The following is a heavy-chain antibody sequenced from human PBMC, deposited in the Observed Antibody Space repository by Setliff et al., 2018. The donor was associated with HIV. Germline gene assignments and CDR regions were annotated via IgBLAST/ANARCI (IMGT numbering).Heavy chain of an antibody. J-gene: IGHJ4*02. D-gene: IGHD6-25*01. Sequence: LSLTCTVSGDSVSSRSYYWSWIRQPPGKGLERIGYIYYSGSTNYNPSLKSRVTISVDTSKNHFSLKLRSVTAADTAVYYCARYSPRGYTLTGPYWGQGTLVTVSS. CDR3: ARYSPRGYTLTGPY. CDR1: GDSVSSRSYY. CDR2: IYYSGST. V-gene: IGHV4-61*03.